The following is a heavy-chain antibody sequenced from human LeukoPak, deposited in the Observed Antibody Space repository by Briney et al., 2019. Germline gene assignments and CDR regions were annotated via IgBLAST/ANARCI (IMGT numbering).Heavy chain of an antibody. J-gene: IGHJ6*02. CDR1: GFTFSGSA. CDR3: TRPGGFTMVRGVTRGMDV. CDR2: IRSKANSYAT. D-gene: IGHD3-10*01. V-gene: IGHV3-73*01. Sequence: PGRSLRLSCAASGFTFSGSAMHWVRQASGKGLEWVGRIRSKANSYATAYAASVKGRFTISRDDSKNTVYLQMNSLKTEDTAVYYCTRPGGFTMVRGVTRGMDVWGQGTTVTVSS.